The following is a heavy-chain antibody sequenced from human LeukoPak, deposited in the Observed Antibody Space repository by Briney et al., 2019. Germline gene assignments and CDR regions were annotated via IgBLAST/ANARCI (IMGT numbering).Heavy chain of an antibody. Sequence: GGSLRLSCAVSGLTVNSNYMSWVRQVQGRGLEWVSVIYSGGNTYYADSVKGRFTISRDNSKNMLYLQMNSLRAEDTAVYYCARGRDMVQGVIMAYWGQGTLVTVSS. CDR2: IYSGGNT. CDR1: GLTVNSNY. J-gene: IGHJ4*02. D-gene: IGHD3-10*01. V-gene: IGHV3-53*01. CDR3: ARGRDMVQGVIMAY.